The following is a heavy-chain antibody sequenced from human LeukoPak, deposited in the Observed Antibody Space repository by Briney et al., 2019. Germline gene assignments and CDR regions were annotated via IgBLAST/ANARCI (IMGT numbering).Heavy chain of an antibody. Sequence: GGAQRLSCAASGFNQRINYMSGPREVPGKGLEGGSSIYCGETKHYADSVKGRFPISRDNYKNTLYVQMNSLSVEDTDVYYCETEKIPHGQWGAFDVWGQGTMVTVSS. J-gene: IGHJ3*01. CDR1: GFNQRINY. D-gene: IGHD7-27*01. CDR3: ETEKIPHGQWGAFDV. V-gene: IGHV3-53*01. CDR2: IYCGETK.